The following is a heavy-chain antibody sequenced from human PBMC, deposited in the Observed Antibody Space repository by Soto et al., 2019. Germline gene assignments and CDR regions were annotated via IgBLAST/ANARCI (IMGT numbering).Heavy chain of an antibody. CDR2: INTDGGSS. V-gene: IGHV3-74*03. Sequence: EVQLVESGGDLVQPGGSLRLSCAASGFTFSGHWMHWVRQVPGKGLEWVSRINTDGGSSAYADSVKGRFTISRDNAKNTLYLQTNGLRAEDTAVYYCAREAGYCSRTSCYRRAFDTWGQGTTDTVSS. CDR3: AREAGYCSRTSCYRRAFDT. CDR1: GFTFSGHW. J-gene: IGHJ3*02. D-gene: IGHD2-2*01.